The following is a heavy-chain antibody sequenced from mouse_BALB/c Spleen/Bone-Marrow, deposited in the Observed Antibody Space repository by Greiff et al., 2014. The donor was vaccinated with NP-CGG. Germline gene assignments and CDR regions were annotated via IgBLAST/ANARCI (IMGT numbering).Heavy chain of an antibody. V-gene: IGHV1S81*02. J-gene: IGHJ2*01. CDR3: ARSGNYYFDY. CDR1: GYTFTSYW. D-gene: IGHD2-1*01. Sequence: VQLQQSGAELVKPGASVKLSCKASGYTFTSYWMHWVKQRPGQGLEWIGEINPSNGRTNYNEKFKNKATLTVDKPSSTAYMQLSSLTSEDSAVYYCARSGNYYFDYWGQGTTLTVSS. CDR2: INPSNGRT.